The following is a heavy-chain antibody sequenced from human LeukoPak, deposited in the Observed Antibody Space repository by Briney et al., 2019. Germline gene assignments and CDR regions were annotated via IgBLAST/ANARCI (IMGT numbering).Heavy chain of an antibody. D-gene: IGHD3-22*01. CDR3: ARGHLHYYDSSGYSNIQLDY. CDR1: GFTFDDYG. CDR2: INWNGGST. J-gene: IGHJ4*02. Sequence: GGSLRLSCAASGFTFDDYGMSWVRQAPGKGLEGVSGINWNGGSTGYADSVKGRFTISRDNAKNSLYLQMNSLRAEDTALYYCARGHLHYYDSSGYSNIQLDYWGQGTLVTVSS. V-gene: IGHV3-20*04.